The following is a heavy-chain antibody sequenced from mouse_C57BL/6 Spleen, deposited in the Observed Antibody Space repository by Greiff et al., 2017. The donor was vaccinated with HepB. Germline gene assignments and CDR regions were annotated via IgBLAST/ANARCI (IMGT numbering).Heavy chain of an antibody. CDR1: GYTFTDYA. D-gene: IGHD4-1*01. J-gene: IGHJ4*01. CDR2: ISTYYGDA. V-gene: IGHV1-67*01. CDR3: ARWETGTGYAMDY. Sequence: QVHVKQSGPELVRPGVSVKISCKGSGYTFTDYAMHWVKQSHAKSLEWIGVISTYYGDASYNQKFKDKATMTVVKSSSTAYMELARLTSEDSAVYYCARWETGTGYAMDYWGQGTSVTVSS.